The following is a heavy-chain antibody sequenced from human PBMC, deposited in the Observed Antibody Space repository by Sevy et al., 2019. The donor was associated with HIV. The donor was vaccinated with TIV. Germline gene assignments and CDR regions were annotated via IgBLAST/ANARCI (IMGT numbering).Heavy chain of an antibody. J-gene: IGHJ3*02. CDR1: GYTFTGYY. V-gene: IGHV1-2*04. CDR3: ARVRGDMITFGGVTSDAFDI. D-gene: IGHD3-16*01. CDR2: INPNSGGT. Sequence: ASVKVSCKASGYTFTGYYMHWVRQAPGQGLEWMGWINPNSGGTNYAQKFKGWVTMTRDTSISTAYMELSRLRSDDTAVYYCARVRGDMITFGGVTSDAFDIWGQGTMVTVSS.